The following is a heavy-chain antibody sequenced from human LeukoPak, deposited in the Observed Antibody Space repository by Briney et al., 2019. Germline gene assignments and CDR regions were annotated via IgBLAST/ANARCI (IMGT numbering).Heavy chain of an antibody. CDR2: IYHSGST. CDR1: GDSISSSSYY. J-gene: IGHJ4*02. D-gene: IGHD3-16*02. V-gene: IGHV4-39*01. Sequence: SETLSLTCTVSGDSISSSSYYWGWIRQPPGKGLEWIGSIYHSGSTYYNPSLKRRVTISVDTSKNQFSLKLSTATAADTAVYYCASSISVFGGVIVWGQGTLVTVSS. CDR3: ASSISVFGGVIV.